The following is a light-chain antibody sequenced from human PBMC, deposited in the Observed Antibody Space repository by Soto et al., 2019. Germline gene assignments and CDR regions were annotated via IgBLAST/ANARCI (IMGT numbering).Light chain of an antibody. CDR1: SSDVGSYNR. V-gene: IGLV2-18*02. Sequence: QSVLTQPPSVSGSPGQSVAISCTGTSSDVGSYNRVSWYQQPPGAAPKLMIYEVSNRPSGVPDRFSGSKSGNTASPTISGLQAEDEADYYCNSYTGSSTYVFGTGTKLTVL. CDR3: NSYTGSSTYV. CDR2: EVS. J-gene: IGLJ1*01.